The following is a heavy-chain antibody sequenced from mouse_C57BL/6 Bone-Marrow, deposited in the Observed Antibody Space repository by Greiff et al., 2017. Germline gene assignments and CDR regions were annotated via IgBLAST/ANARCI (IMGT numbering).Heavy chain of an antibody. D-gene: IGHD3-2*02. J-gene: IGHJ3*01. V-gene: IGHV1-9*01. CDR3: AAPLLTAQAASFAY. Sequence: QVQLKESGAELMKPGASVKLSCKATGYTFTGYWIEWVKQRPGHGLEWIGEILPGSGSTNYNEKFKGKATFTADTSSNTAYMQLSSLTTEDSAIYYCAAPLLTAQAASFAYWGQGTLVTVSA. CDR2: ILPGSGST. CDR1: GYTFTGYW.